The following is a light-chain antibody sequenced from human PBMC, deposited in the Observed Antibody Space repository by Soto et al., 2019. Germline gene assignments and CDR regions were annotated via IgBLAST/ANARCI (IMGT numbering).Light chain of an antibody. CDR2: DAS. V-gene: IGKV3-20*01. CDR1: QSVSSNY. Sequence: EIVLTQSPGTLSLSPGERATLSCRASQSVSSNYLAWYQQKPGQAPRLLIYDASSRATGIPDRFSGSGSGTDFTLTINILDPEDFAVYYCQQYDSSPVTCGQGTKLEIK. J-gene: IGKJ2*01. CDR3: QQYDSSPVT.